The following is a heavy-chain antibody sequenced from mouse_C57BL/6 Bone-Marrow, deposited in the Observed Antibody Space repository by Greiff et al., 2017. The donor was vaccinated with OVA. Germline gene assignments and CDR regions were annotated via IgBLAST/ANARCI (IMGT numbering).Heavy chain of an antibody. V-gene: IGHV1-15*01. Sequence: QVQLQQSGAELVRPGASVTLSCKASGYTFTDYEMHWVKQTPVHGLEWIGAIDPETGGTAYNQKFKGKAILTADKSSSTAYMELRSRTSEDSAVYYCTRCGGNQSPYWYFDVWGTGTTVTVSS. CDR3: TRCGGNQSPYWYFDV. J-gene: IGHJ1*03. CDR1: GYTFTDYE. CDR2: IDPETGGT. D-gene: IGHD2-1*01.